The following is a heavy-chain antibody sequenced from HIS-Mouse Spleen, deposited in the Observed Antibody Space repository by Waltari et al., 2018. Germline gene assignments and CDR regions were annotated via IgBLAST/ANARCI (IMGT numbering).Heavy chain of an antibody. CDR2: IAWDDDK. Sequence: QVTLRESGPALVKPTQTLTLTCPFSGFSLSTSGMCVSWIRQPPGKALEWLARIAWDDDKYYSPALKTRLTISKDTSKNQVVLTMTNMDPVDTATYYCARIAEGYTSGWYAFDYWGQGTLVTVSS. V-gene: IGHV2-70*15. CDR3: ARIAEGYTSGWYAFDY. D-gene: IGHD6-19*01. J-gene: IGHJ4*02. CDR1: GFSLSTSGMC.